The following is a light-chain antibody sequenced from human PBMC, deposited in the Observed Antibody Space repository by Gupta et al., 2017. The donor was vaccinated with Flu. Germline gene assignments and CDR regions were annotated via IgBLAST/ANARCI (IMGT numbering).Light chain of an antibody. CDR3: GTWDSSLSAVV. CDR2: ENN. J-gene: IGLJ2*01. Sequence: QCVMTQPPPVSAAPGQKVTISCSGSSSNIGHDNVSWYQQLPGTAPKLLIYENNKRPSGIPDRFSGSKSGTSATLGITGLQTGDEADYYCGTWDSSLSAVVFGGGTKLTVL. CDR1: SSNIGHDN. V-gene: IGLV1-51*02.